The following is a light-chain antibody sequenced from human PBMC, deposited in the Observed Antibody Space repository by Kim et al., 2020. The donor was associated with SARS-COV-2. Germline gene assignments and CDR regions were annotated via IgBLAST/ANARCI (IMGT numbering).Light chain of an antibody. V-gene: IGKV3-20*01. J-gene: IGKJ2*01. Sequence: SQGERAHLSCRASQSVSSSYLAWYQQKPGQAPRLLIYGASSRATGIPDRFSGSGSGTDFTLTISRLEPEDFAVYYCQQYGSSPPHTCGQGTKLEI. CDR1: QSVSSSY. CDR3: QQYGSSPPHT. CDR2: GAS.